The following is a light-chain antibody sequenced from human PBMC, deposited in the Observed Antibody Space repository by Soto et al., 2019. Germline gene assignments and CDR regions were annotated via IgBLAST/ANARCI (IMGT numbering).Light chain of an antibody. CDR3: QQYGSSPPIT. V-gene: IGKV3-20*01. J-gene: IGKJ5*01. CDR1: QSLNISY. Sequence: DIVLTQSPGTLSLSPGERATLSCGSIQSLNISYLAWYQQKPGQAPRLLIYDASSRATGIPDRFSGSGSGTDFTLTISRLEPEDSAVYYCQQYGSSPPITFGQGTRLEIK. CDR2: DAS.